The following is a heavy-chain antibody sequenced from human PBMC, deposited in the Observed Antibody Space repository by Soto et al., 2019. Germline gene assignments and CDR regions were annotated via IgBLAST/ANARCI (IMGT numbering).Heavy chain of an antibody. CDR1: GGSFSNYG. D-gene: IGHD3-22*01. J-gene: IGHJ6*02. V-gene: IGHV1-69*12. CDR2: IIPIFGTP. Sequence: HVQVVQSGAEVKKLGSSVKVSCKASGGSFSNYGFSWVRQAPGQGLEWMGGIIPIFGTPHYAQKFRDRVTITADESTSTVYMEVSSLTSEDTAVYYCARGGGTKIVVTTYYGLDVRGQGTTVTVSS. CDR3: ARGGGTKIVVTTYYGLDV.